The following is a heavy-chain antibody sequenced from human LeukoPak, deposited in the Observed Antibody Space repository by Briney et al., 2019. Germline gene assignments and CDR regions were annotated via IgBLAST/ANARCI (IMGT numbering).Heavy chain of an antibody. CDR1: GSTFRDFA. J-gene: IGHJ4*02. Sequence: SGGSLRLSCAASGSTFRDFAMSWVRQAPGKGLEWVSAISGDAHSTYYADSLKGRFTISRDNSKNTLYLQMNSLRAADTATYFCVKDAPLPFDFWGQGALVIVSS. V-gene: IGHV3-23*01. CDR2: ISGDAHST. CDR3: VKDAPLPFDF.